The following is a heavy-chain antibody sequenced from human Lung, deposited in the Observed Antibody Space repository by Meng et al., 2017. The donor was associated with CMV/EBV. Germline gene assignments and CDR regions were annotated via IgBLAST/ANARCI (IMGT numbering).Heavy chain of an antibody. CDR2: ISSSSSYI. CDR3: AKAGSSSSYSSSWYNGLDY. D-gene: IGHD6-13*01. Sequence: GESXKISCAASGFTFSSYSMNWVRQAPGKGLEWVSSISSSSSYIYYADSVKGRFTISRDNAKNTLYLQMNSLRAEDTAVYYCAKAGSSSSYSSSWYNGLDYWXQGTXVTVSS. V-gene: IGHV3-21*04. J-gene: IGHJ4*02. CDR1: GFTFSSYS.